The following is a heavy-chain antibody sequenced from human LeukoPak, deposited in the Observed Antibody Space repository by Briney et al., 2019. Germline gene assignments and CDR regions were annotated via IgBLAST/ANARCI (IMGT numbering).Heavy chain of an antibody. D-gene: IGHD3-10*01. CDR2: ISYDGSNK. CDR3: AKSSDYYSSGSFYFDY. CDR1: VFTFSSYG. Sequence: PGGSLRLSCAASVFTFSSYGMHWVRQAPGKGLEGVAVISYDGSNKYYADSVKGRFTISRDNSKNTLYLQINSLRAEDTAVYYCAKSSDYYSSGSFYFDYWGQGTLVTVSS. V-gene: IGHV3-30*18. J-gene: IGHJ4*02.